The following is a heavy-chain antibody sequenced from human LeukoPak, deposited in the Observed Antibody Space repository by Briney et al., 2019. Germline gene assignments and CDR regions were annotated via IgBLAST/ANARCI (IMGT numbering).Heavy chain of an antibody. V-gene: IGHV4-59*01. CDR3: ARGEVNYKIAGP. Sequence: PSETLSLTCTVSGGSISSYYWGWIRQPPGKGLEWIGYIYYSGGTNYNPSLKSRVTISVDTSKNQFSLKLSSVTAADTAVYYCARGEVNYKIAGPWGQGALVTVSS. CDR2: IYYSGGT. CDR1: GGSISSYY. J-gene: IGHJ5*02. D-gene: IGHD3-10*01.